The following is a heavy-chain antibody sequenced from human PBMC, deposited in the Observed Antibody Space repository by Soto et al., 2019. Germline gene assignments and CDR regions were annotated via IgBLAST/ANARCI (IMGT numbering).Heavy chain of an antibody. CDR3: ARAVVLTFTRFYDMDV. Sequence: QVQLVQSGAEVKTPGSSVKVSCKASGGTFSSYSINWVRQAPGQGLEWMGRLIPMFGTTDYAQRFLGRVTFTADESTSTASMEVTNLTSEDTAVYYCARAVVLTFTRFYDMDVWGQGTTVTVSS. D-gene: IGHD3-9*01. CDR1: GGTFSSYS. J-gene: IGHJ6*02. V-gene: IGHV1-69*18. CDR2: LIPMFGTT.